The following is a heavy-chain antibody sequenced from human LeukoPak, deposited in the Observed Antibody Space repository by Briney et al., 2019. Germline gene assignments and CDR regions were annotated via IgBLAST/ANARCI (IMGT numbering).Heavy chain of an antibody. V-gene: IGHV3-30-3*01. J-gene: IGHJ4*02. CDR2: KSYDGSNK. CDR1: GFTFSSYA. CDR3: ARDGSYYEIDY. Sequence: GGSLSLSCAASGFTFSSYAMHWVRQAPGKGLEWVAVKSYDGSNKYYADSVKGRFTISRDNSKNTLYLQMNSLRAEDTAVYYCARDGSYYEIDYWGQGTLVTVSS. D-gene: IGHD1-26*01.